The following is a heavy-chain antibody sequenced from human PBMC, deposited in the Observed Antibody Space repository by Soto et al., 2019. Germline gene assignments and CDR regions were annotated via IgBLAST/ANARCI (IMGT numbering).Heavy chain of an antibody. D-gene: IGHD2-15*01. J-gene: IGHJ4*02. Sequence: GESLRLSCVASGFTVSNNYMSWVRQAPGRGLEWVSAISNTGSTYYAGSVKGRSTISRDSSTNTLYLEVNSLRADDTAVYYCAKVNVVVVAATFEYEYYFDYWGQGTLVPVSS. V-gene: IGHV3-53*01. CDR3: AKVNVVVVAATFEYEYYFDY. CDR1: GFTVSNNY. CDR2: ISNTGST.